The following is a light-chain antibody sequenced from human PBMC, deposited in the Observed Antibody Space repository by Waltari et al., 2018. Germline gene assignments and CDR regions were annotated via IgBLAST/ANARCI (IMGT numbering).Light chain of an antibody. Sequence: DIQMTQSPSTLSASVGDTVTTTCRASQSVSSWLAWYQQKAGKAPTVLIYDASDLESGVPSRFSGSGSDTEFTLTISNLQPDDFATYYCQQYESYVYTFGQG. J-gene: IGKJ2*01. CDR2: DAS. CDR3: QQYESYVYT. CDR1: QSVSSW. V-gene: IGKV1-5*01.